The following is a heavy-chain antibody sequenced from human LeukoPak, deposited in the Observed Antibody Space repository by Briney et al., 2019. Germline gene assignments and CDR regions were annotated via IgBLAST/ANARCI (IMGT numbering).Heavy chain of an antibody. Sequence: SETLSLTCAVYGGSFSGYYWSWIRQPPGKGLEWIGEINHSGSTNYNPSLKSRVTISVDTSKNQFSLKLSSVTAADTAVYYCARSRRVVPAAILGWFDPWGQGTLVTVSS. J-gene: IGHJ5*02. D-gene: IGHD2-2*02. CDR2: INHSGST. V-gene: IGHV4-34*01. CDR3: ARSRRVVPAAILGWFDP. CDR1: GGSFSGYY.